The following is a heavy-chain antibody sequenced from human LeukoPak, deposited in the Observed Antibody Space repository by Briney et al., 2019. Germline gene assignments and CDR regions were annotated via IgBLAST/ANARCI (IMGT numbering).Heavy chain of an antibody. D-gene: IGHD3-22*01. J-gene: IGHJ4*02. CDR2: IRSKAYGGTA. CDR1: GFNFGDYA. V-gene: IGHV3-49*04. CDR3: TRVGVDSSGSYFFDY. Sequence: GGSLRLSCTTSGFNFGDYAMTWVRQAPGKGLEWVAFIRSKAYGGTAEYAASVKGRFTISRDDSKSIAYLQMISLKTEDTAVYYCTRVGVDSSGSYFFDYWGQGTLVTVSS.